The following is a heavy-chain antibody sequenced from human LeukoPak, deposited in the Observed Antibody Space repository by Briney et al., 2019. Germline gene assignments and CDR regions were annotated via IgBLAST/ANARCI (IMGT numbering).Heavy chain of an antibody. Sequence: GASVKVSCKASGYTFTGYYMHWVRQAPGQGLEWMGWINPNSGGTNYAQKFQGRVTMTRDTSISTAYMELSRLRSDDTAVYYCARDTTVTYLNWFDPWGQGTLVTVSS. CDR3: ARDTTVTYLNWFDP. D-gene: IGHD4-17*01. CDR2: INPNSGGT. CDR1: GYTFTGYY. J-gene: IGHJ5*02. V-gene: IGHV1-2*02.